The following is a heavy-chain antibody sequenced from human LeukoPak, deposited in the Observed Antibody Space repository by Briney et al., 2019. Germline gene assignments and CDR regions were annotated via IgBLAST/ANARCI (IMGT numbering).Heavy chain of an antibody. CDR2: IRSKAYGGTT. CDR3: TRTPYSSSWCGIYYYYGMDV. V-gene: IGHV3-49*04. J-gene: IGHJ6*02. CDR1: GFTFGDYA. Sequence: GGSLRLSCTASGFTFGDYAMSWVRQAPGKGLEWVGFIRSKAYGGTTEYAASVKGRFTISRDDSKSIAYLQMNSLKTEDTAVYYCTRTPYSSSWCGIYYYYGMDVWGQGTTVTVSS. D-gene: IGHD6-13*01.